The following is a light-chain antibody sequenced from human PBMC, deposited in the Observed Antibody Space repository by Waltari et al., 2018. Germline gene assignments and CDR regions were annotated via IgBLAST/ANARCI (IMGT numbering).Light chain of an antibody. CDR2: DVS. CDR1: SSDVGGYNY. J-gene: IGLJ1*01. CDR3: CSYAGSYTFDF. Sequence: QSALTQPRSVSGSPGQSVTISCTGTSSDVGGYNYVSWYQQYPGKAPKLMIYDVSKRPAGFPDRFFVFKAGNTASLTIFGLQAEDYADYYCCSYAGSYTFDFFGTGTKVTVL. V-gene: IGLV2-11*01.